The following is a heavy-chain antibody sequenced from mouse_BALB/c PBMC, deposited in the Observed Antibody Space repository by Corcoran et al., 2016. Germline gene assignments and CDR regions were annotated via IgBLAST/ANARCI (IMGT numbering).Heavy chain of an antibody. Sequence: QIQLVQSGPELKKPGETVKISCKASGYTFTNYGMNWVKQAPGKGLKWMGWINTYTGEPTYADDFKGRFAFSLETSASTAYLQINNLKNEDMAKYFCARGGITPFAYWGQGTLVTVSA. V-gene: IGHV9-1*02. CDR3: ARGGITPFAY. J-gene: IGHJ3*01. CDR2: INTYTGEP. D-gene: IGHD2-4*01. CDR1: GYTFTNYG.